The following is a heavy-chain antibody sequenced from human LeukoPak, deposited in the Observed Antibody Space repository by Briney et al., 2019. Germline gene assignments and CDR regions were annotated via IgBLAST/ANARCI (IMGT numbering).Heavy chain of an antibody. V-gene: IGHV4-34*01. D-gene: IGHD2-2*01. J-gene: IGHJ4*02. CDR2: INHSGST. CDR3: ARAAGKGVVPAAINLLGDY. Sequence: SETLSLTCAVYGGSFSGYYWSWIRQPPGKGLEWIGEINHSGSTNYNPSLKSRVTISVDTSKNQFSLKLSSVTAADTAVYYCARAAGKGVVPAAINLLGDYWGQGTLVTVSS. CDR1: GGSFSGYY.